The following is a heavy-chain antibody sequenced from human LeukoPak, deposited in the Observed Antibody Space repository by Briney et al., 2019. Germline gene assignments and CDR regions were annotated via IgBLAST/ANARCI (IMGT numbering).Heavy chain of an antibody. D-gene: IGHD2-2*01. V-gene: IGHV1-18*01. Sequence: ASVKVSCKASGYTFTSYDINWVRQATGQGLEWMGWISAYNGNTNYAQKLQGRVTMTTDTSTSTAYMELRSLRSDDTAVYYCARDRVIVVVPAASDWFDPWGQGTLVTVSS. J-gene: IGHJ5*02. CDR3: ARDRVIVVVPAASDWFDP. CDR2: ISAYNGNT. CDR1: GYTFTSYD.